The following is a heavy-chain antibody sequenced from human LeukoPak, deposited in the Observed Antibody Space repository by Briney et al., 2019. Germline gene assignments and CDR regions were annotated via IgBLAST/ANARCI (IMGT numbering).Heavy chain of an antibody. CDR2: ISSSGNTI. CDR1: GFTFSDYY. J-gene: IGHJ4*02. V-gene: IGHV3-11*04. D-gene: IGHD3-9*01. Sequence: GGSLRLSCAASGFTFSDYYMSWIRQAPGKGLEWVSYISSSGNTIYYADSVKGRFTISRDNAKNSLYLQMNSLRAEDTAVYYCARVNRYYDILTGAPHFDYWGQGTLVTVSS. CDR3: ARVNRYYDILTGAPHFDY.